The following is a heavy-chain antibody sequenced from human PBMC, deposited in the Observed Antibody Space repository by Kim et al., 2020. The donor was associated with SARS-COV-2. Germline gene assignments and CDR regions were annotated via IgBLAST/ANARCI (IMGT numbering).Heavy chain of an antibody. CDR2: ISYIGST. D-gene: IGHD5-18*01. Sequence: SETLSLTRTVSGGSMNNYFWNWIRQPPGKGLEWIGYISYIGSTDYNPSLKSRVTISVDTSKNQFSLKLSAVTAADTAVYYCARERAMVTDYWGQGTLVAVSS. V-gene: IGHV4-59*01. CDR3: ARERAMVTDY. J-gene: IGHJ4*02. CDR1: GGSMNNYF.